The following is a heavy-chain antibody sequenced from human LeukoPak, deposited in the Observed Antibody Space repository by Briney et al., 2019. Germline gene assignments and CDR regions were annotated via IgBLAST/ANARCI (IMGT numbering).Heavy chain of an antibody. V-gene: IGHV3-23*01. J-gene: IGHJ4*02. CDR3: ATWGGDYGTY. Sequence: GGSLRLSCAASGFTLSGYAMSWVRQAPGKGLEWIALSGSGGNTYYADSMKGRFTISRDNSKNTLYLQLNSLRAEDTAVYYCATWGGDYGTYWGQGTLVTVSS. D-gene: IGHD3-16*01. CDR2: LSGSGGNT. CDR1: GFTLSGYA.